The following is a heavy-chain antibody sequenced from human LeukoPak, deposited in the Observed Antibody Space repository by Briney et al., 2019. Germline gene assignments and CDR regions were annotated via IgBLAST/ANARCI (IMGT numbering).Heavy chain of an antibody. V-gene: IGHV1-2*04. Sequence: ASVMNFCNACGYSFTGYYMHWVRQAPGQGLEWMGWINPNSGGTNYAQKFQGWVTITRDTSISTAYMELCRLRSDDTAVYYCARLSGRDCSGGSCYSRAFDYWGQGTLVTVSS. CDR1: GYSFTGYY. CDR2: INPNSGGT. CDR3: ARLSGRDCSGGSCYSRAFDY. D-gene: IGHD2-15*01. J-gene: IGHJ4*02.